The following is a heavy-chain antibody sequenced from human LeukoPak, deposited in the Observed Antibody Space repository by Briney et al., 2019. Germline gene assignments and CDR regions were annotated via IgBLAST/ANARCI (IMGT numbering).Heavy chain of an antibody. V-gene: IGHV1-69*05. J-gene: IGHJ4*02. CDR2: IIPIFGTV. D-gene: IGHD2-2*01. CDR1: GGTFSSYA. CDR3: ASSLVVVPAARGPFDY. Sequence: SVKVSCKASGGTFSSYAISWVRQAPGQGLEWMGRIIPIFGTVNYVQKFQGRVTITTDESTSTAYMELSSLRSEDTAVYYCASSLVVVPAARGPFDYWGQGTLVTVSS.